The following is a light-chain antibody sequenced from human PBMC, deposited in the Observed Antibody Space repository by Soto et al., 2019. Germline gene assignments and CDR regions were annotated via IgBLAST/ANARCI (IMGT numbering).Light chain of an antibody. CDR1: QSISSW. J-gene: IGKJ1*01. CDR3: QQYNSSPT. V-gene: IGKV1-5*03. CDR2: KAS. Sequence: DIQMTQSPSTLSASVGDRVTITCRASQSISSWLAWYQQKPGKAPKLLIYKASSLESGVPSRFSGSGSGTEFTLTISSLQPDAFANYYCQQYNSSPTFGQGTKVEIK.